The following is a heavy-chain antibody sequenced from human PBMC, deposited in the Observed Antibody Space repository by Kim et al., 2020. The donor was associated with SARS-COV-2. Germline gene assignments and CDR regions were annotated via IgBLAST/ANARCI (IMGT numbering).Heavy chain of an antibody. Sequence: SETLSLTCAVYGGSFSGYYWSWIRQPPGKGLEWIGEINHSGSTNYNPSLKSRVTISVDTSKNQFSLKLSSVTAADTAVYYCATRGGPWGQGTLVTVSS. CDR1: GGSFSGYY. D-gene: IGHD3-10*01. J-gene: IGHJ5*02. CDR2: INHSGST. CDR3: ATRGGP. V-gene: IGHV4-34*01.